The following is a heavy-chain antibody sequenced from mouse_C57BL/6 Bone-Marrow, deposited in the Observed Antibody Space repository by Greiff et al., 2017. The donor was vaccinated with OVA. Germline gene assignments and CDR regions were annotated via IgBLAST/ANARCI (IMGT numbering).Heavy chain of an antibody. D-gene: IGHD2-4*01. V-gene: IGHV1-26*01. CDR3: AKGGFYYDYEGYFDY. CDR2: INPNNGGT. Sequence: EVQLQQSGPELVKPGASVKISCKASGYTFTDYYMNWVKQSHGKSLEWIGDINPNNGGTSYNQKFKGTATLTVDKSSSTAYMELRSLTSEDSAVYYCAKGGFYYDYEGYFDYWGQGTTLTVSS. CDR1: GYTFTDYY. J-gene: IGHJ2*01.